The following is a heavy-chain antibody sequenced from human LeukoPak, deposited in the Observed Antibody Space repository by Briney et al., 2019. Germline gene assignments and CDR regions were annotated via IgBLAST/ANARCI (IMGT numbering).Heavy chain of an antibody. D-gene: IGHD2-2*03. V-gene: IGHV3-30*18. CDR3: AKDAQAHGYCSSTSCPPVYYFDY. Sequence: GGSLRLSCAASGFTFSSYGMHWVRQAPGKGLEWVAVISYDGSNKYYADSVKGRFTISRDNSKNTLYLQMNSLRAEDTAVYYCAKDAQAHGYCSSTSCPPVYYFDYWGQGTLVTVSS. CDR2: ISYDGSNK. J-gene: IGHJ4*02. CDR1: GFTFSSYG.